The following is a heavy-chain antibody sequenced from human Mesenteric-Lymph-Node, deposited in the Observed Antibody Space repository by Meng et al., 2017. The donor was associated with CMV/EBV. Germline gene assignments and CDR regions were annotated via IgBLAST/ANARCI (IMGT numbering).Heavy chain of an antibody. V-gene: IGHV4-39*07. J-gene: IGHJ4*02. Sequence: CTVSGGSISSSSYYWGWIRQPPGKGLEWIGSIYYSGSTYYNPSLKSRVTISVDTSKNQFSLKLSSVTAADTAVYYCARITMVREFDYWGQGTLVTVSS. D-gene: IGHD3-10*01. CDR1: GGSISSSSYY. CDR3: ARITMVREFDY. CDR2: IYYSGST.